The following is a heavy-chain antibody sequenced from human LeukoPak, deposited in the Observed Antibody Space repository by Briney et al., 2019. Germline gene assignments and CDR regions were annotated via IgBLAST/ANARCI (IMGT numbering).Heavy chain of an antibody. CDR3: AKGLYYYDSSVSPGEYYFDY. CDR2: ISWDGGST. CDR1: GFPFDDYT. J-gene: IGHJ4*02. D-gene: IGHD3-22*01. Sequence: LSGGSLRLSCAASGFPFDDYTMHWVRQAPGKGLEWVSLISWDGGSTYYADSVKGRFTISRDNSKNSLYLQMNSLRTEDTALYYCAKGLYYYDSSVSPGEYYFDYWGQGTLVTVSS. V-gene: IGHV3-43*01.